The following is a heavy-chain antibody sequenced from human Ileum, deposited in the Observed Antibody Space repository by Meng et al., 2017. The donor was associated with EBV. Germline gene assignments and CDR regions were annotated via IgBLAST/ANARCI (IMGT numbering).Heavy chain of an antibody. CDR2: IYNSGST. CDR3: ARGQKGYFDL. V-gene: IGHV4-30-4*01. CDR1: GGSISSSNYY. J-gene: IGHJ2*01. Sequence: VQLQGSGPGLVKPSHTLSLTCTVSGGSISSSNYYWSWIRQPPGKGLEWSGHIYNSGSTYYNPSLKSRITISVDTSKNQFSLKLSSVTAADTAVYYCARGQKGYFDLWGRGTLVTVSS.